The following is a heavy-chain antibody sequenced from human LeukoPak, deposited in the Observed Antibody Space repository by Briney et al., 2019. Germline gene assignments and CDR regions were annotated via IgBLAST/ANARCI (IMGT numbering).Heavy chain of an antibody. CDR1: GYTFTSYA. V-gene: IGHV1-8*02. CDR2: MNPNNGNT. Sequence: ASVKVSCKASGYTFTSYAMHWVRQATGQGLEWMGWMNPNNGNTDYAQKFQGRVTMTSNTSIRTAYMELSSLKSEDTAMYYCVRSPRDSNLDYWGQGTLVTVSS. D-gene: IGHD2-15*01. J-gene: IGHJ4*02. CDR3: VRSPRDSNLDY.